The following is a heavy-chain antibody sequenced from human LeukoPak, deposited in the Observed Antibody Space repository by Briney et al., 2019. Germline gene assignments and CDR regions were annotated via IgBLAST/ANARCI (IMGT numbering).Heavy chain of an antibody. Sequence: SETLSLTCTVSGGSMKPFYWNWIRQTPGKGLEWIGCIYHSGSTNYNPSLKSRVTMSLDTSKNQFSLKLTSVTAADTAIYYCARVGGMTTINNAAFDIWGQGTMVTVSS. CDR2: IYHSGST. V-gene: IGHV4-59*01. CDR1: GGSMKPFY. CDR3: ARVGGMTTINNAAFDI. D-gene: IGHD5-24*01. J-gene: IGHJ3*02.